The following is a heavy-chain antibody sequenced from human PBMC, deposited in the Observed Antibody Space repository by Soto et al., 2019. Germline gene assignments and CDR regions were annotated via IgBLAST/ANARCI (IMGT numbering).Heavy chain of an antibody. CDR1: GGSVNIGAYY. D-gene: IGHD2-8*02. V-gene: IGHV4-61*08. J-gene: IGHJ4*02. CDR3: ARDKITGLFDY. Sequence: PLEIMSLTXTVPGGSVNIGAYYWSWIRQTPGKGLEWIGFIHYSGSTNYNPSLKGRVTMSVDTSKNQFSLKLTSVTAADTAVYYCARDKITGLFDYWGQGTLVTVSS. CDR2: IHYSGST.